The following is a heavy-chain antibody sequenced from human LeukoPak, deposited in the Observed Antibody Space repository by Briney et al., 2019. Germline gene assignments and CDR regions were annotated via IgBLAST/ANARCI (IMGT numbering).Heavy chain of an antibody. D-gene: IGHD3-10*01. Sequence: PGGSLRLSCAASGFTFSSYWMSWVRQAPGKGLEWVANINQDGSEKNFVDSVKGRFTISRDNAKNSLYLQMNSLRAEDTAVYYCARTQIPGEFDYWGQGTLVTVSS. CDR3: ARTQIPGEFDY. CDR1: GFTFSSYW. CDR2: INQDGSEK. J-gene: IGHJ4*02. V-gene: IGHV3-7*01.